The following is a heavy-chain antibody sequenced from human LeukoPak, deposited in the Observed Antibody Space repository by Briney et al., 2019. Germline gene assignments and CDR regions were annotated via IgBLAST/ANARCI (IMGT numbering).Heavy chain of an antibody. CDR3: ARATLKMEDYSSSPDPIAFDI. CDR2: IYYSGTT. Sequence: PSETLSLTCTVSGGSISSSGYYWGWVRQPPGGGLEWIGSIYYSGTTYYNPSLKSRVTISVDTSNSQFSLKLSSVTAADTAVYYCARATLKMEDYSSSPDPIAFDIWGQGTMVTVSS. D-gene: IGHD6-6*01. J-gene: IGHJ3*02. V-gene: IGHV4-39*07. CDR1: GGSISSSGYY.